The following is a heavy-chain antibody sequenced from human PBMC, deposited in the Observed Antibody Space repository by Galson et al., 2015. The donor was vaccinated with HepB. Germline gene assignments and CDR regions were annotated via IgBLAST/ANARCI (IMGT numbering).Heavy chain of an antibody. CDR2: IWYDGSKK. Sequence: SLRLSCAASGFTFSSYGMHWVRQAPGKGLEWVAVIWYDGSKKYYADSVQGRFTISRDNSKNTLFLQMNSLRAEDTAVYYCAKHRYDSNGYYYFDYWGQGTLVTVSS. D-gene: IGHD3-22*01. CDR3: AKHRYDSNGYYYFDY. J-gene: IGHJ4*02. CDR1: GFTFSSYG. V-gene: IGHV3-33*06.